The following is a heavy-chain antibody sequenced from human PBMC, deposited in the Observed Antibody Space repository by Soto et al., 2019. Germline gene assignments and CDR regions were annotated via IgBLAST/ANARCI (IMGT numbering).Heavy chain of an antibody. CDR2: INPNSGDT. CDR3: GSPRSGPSPDVGH. D-gene: IGHD2-15*01. Sequence: ASVKVSCKASVFSVDTTYCIHWVRRAPGQGLEWMGSINPNSGDTNYAQNFQGRVTMTRDTSIGTVYMEVSSLTSDDTAVYYCGSPRSGPSPDVGHWGHGTVVTVSS. J-gene: IGHJ4*01. V-gene: IGHV1-2*02. CDR1: VFSVDTTYC.